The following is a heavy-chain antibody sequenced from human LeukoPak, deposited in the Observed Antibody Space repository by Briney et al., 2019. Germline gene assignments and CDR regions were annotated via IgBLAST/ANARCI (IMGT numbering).Heavy chain of an antibody. D-gene: IGHD2-15*01. CDR1: GYTFTGYY. V-gene: IGHV1-8*03. CDR3: ARVDGSPDY. Sequence: GASVKVSCKASGYTFTGYYIHWVRQAPGQGLEWMGWMNPKSGNTGHAQKFQGRVTITRDTSISTVYMELSSLRSEDTAVYFCARVDGSPDYWGQGTLVIVSS. CDR2: MNPKSGNT. J-gene: IGHJ4*02.